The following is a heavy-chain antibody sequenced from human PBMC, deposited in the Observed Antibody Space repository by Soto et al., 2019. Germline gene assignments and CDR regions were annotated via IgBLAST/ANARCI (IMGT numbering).Heavy chain of an antibody. Sequence: GGSLRLSCSASGFTFGNYAFNWVRQAPGKGLEWVSDIIDSGGSTYYADSVKGRFTISRDNSKSTLYLQMNSLRAEDTALYYCAKGRSYYYYYGVDVWGQGTTVTVSS. CDR2: IIDSGGST. CDR1: GFTFGNYA. CDR3: AKGRSYYYYYGVDV. V-gene: IGHV3-23*01. J-gene: IGHJ6*02.